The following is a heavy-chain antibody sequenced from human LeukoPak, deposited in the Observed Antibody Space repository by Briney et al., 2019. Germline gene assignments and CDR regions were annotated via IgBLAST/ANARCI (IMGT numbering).Heavy chain of an antibody. CDR3: ARDLQSGSRNFDY. Sequence: GGSLRLSCAASGFTFSSYGMHWVRQAPGKGLEWVAFIRYDGSNKYYADSVKGRFTISRDNSKNTLYLQMNSLRAEDTAVYYCARDLQSGSRNFDYWGQGTLVTVSS. D-gene: IGHD2-2*01. CDR2: IRYDGSNK. J-gene: IGHJ4*02. V-gene: IGHV3-30*02. CDR1: GFTFSSYG.